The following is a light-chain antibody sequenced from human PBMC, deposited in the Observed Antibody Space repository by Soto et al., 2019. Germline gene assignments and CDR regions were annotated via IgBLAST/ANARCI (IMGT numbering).Light chain of an antibody. J-gene: IGKJ5*01. CDR2: AXS. V-gene: IGKV1-39*01. CDR3: QQSYSPPVT. Sequence: IDMTQSPSSLSASLGDRVTLTXRASEGISPYLNWYQQQPGXAPKXXXDAXSSLQTGLPSRCSGSGSGTDFALTISSLQPEDFAAYYCQQSYSPPVTFGQGTRLDIK. CDR1: EGISPY.